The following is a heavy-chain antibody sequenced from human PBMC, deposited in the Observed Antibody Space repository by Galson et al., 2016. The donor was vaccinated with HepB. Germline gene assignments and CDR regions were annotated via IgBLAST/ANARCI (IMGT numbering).Heavy chain of an antibody. D-gene: IGHD2-2*01. Sequence: CTVSGASISNGDYYWTWIRQPPGKGLEWIGYIYNSGNIYYNPSLESRLTISLDTSHLSLKLRSVTDADTAVYYFARGPPQDCSSASCFIGAFDVWGHGTMVTVSS. CDR1: GASISNGDYY. CDR3: ARGPPQDCSSASCFIGAFDV. CDR2: IYNSGNI. V-gene: IGHV4-30-4*01. J-gene: IGHJ3*01.